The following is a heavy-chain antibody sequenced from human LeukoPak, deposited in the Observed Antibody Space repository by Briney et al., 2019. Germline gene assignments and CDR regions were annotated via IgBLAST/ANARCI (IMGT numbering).Heavy chain of an antibody. CDR1: GGSFSGYY. J-gene: IGHJ5*02. CDR3: ARTARGLVGATQGWFDP. V-gene: IGHV4-34*01. CDR2: INHSGST. D-gene: IGHD1-26*01. Sequence: PSETLSLTCAVYGGSFSGYYWSWIRQPPGKGLEWIGEINHSGSTNYNPSLKSRVTISVDTSKNQFSLKLSSVTAADTAVYYCARTARGLVGATQGWFDPWGQGTLVTVSS.